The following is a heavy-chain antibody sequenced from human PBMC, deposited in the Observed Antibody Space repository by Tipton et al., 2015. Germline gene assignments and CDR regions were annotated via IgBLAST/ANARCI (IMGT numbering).Heavy chain of an antibody. Sequence: TLSLTCTVSGGSVSSGNYYWSWIRQPPGKGLEWIGYISYSGSTHYNPSLKSRVTISIDTSKNQFSLRLSSVTAADTAVYYCARDLEHGMDVWGQGTTVTVSS. CDR2: ISYSGST. CDR3: ARDLEHGMDV. CDR1: GGSVSSGNYY. J-gene: IGHJ6*02. D-gene: IGHD5-24*01. V-gene: IGHV4-61*01.